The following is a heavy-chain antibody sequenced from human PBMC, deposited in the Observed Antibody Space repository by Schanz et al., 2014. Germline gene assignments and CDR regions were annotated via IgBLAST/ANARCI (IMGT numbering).Heavy chain of an antibody. Sequence: PGGSLGLSCVVSGFTVSSDHMSWIRQAPGKGLEWVSYISGTTTYTNYADSVKGRFTISRDNSENTLYLQMNSLSADDTAVFYCAKGMGYCSGGTCYDYYYYGLDVWGQGTTVTVSS. D-gene: IGHD2-15*01. CDR3: AKGMGYCSGGTCYDYYYYGLDV. CDR1: GFTVSSDH. J-gene: IGHJ6*02. V-gene: IGHV3-11*05. CDR2: ISGTTTYT.